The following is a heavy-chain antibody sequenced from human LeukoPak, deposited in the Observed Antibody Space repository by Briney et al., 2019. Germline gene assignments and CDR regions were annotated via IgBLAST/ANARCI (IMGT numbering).Heavy chain of an antibody. CDR1: GGSISSSSYY. CDR3: ARDRLRLLWFGEIYDY. CDR2: IYHSGST. D-gene: IGHD3-10*01. J-gene: IGHJ4*02. Sequence: SETLSLTCTVSGGSISSSSYYWGWIRQPPGKGLEWIGSIYHSGSTYYNPSLKSRVTISVDTSKNQFSLKLSSVTAADTAVYYCARDRLRLLWFGEIYDYWGQGTLVTVSS. V-gene: IGHV4-39*07.